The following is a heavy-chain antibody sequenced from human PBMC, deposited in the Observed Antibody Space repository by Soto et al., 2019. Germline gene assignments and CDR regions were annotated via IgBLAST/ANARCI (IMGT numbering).Heavy chain of an antibody. CDR1: GGSFSGYY. D-gene: IGHD3-10*01. J-gene: IGHJ6*02. Sequence: SETLSLTCAVYGGSFSGYYWSWIRQPPGKGLEWIGEINHSGSTNYNPSLKSRVTISVDTSKNQFSLKLSSVTAADTAVYYCARGPRGMVRGIYYYGMDVWGQGTTVTVSS. V-gene: IGHV4-34*01. CDR2: INHSGST. CDR3: ARGPRGMVRGIYYYGMDV.